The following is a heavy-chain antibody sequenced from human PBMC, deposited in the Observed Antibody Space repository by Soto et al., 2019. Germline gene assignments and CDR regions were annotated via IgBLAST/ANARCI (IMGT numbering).Heavy chain of an antibody. Sequence: SETLSLTCAVYGGSFSGYYWSWIRQPPGKGLKWIGEINHSGSTNYNQSLKSRVNISVDTSKNYFSLKLSSVSAADTAVYYCAEALNYDFWSGYYMWGQGTTVS. J-gene: IGHJ6*02. CDR1: GGSFSGYY. V-gene: IGHV4-34*01. CDR3: AEALNYDFWSGYYM. D-gene: IGHD3-3*01. CDR2: INHSGST.